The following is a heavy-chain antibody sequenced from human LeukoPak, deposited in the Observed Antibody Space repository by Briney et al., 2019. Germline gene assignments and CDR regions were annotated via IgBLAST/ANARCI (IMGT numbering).Heavy chain of an antibody. Sequence: PSETLSLTCAVYGGSFSDYSWTWIRQAPGEGLEWIGEINHNGGTNHNPSLVSRVIISVDTSKNQFSLKLSSVTAADTAVYYCARGARESLDLDYWGQGTLVTVSS. CDR2: INHNGGT. J-gene: IGHJ4*02. D-gene: IGHD3/OR15-3a*01. CDR3: ARGARESLDLDY. V-gene: IGHV4-34*01. CDR1: GGSFSDYS.